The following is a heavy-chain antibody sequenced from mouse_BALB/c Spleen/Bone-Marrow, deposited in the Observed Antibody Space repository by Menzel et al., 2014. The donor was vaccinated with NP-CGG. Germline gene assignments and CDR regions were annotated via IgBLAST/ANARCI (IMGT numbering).Heavy chain of an antibody. CDR2: IYPGNSDT. D-gene: IGHD2-4*01. CDR3: TRVITTGSAWFAY. CDR1: GYTFTSYW. J-gene: IGHJ3*01. Sequence: VQLKESGTVLARPGASVKMSCKASGYTFTSYWMHWVKQRPGQGLEWIGTIYPGNSDTSYNQKFKGKAKLTAVTSTSTAYMELSSLTNVDSAVYYCTRVITTGSAWFAYWGQGTLVPVS. V-gene: IGHV1-5*01.